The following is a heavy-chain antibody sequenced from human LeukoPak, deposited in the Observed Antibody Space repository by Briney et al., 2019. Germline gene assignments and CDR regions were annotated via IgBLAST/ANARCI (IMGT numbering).Heavy chain of an antibody. V-gene: IGHV4-39*01. CDR3: ARRGSGGGYYSPPHHHFDY. Sequence: SETLFLTCTVSGGSISSSSYYWGWIRQPPGKGLEWIGSIYYSGSTYYNPSLKSRVTISVDTSKNQFSLKLSSVTAADTAVYYCARRGSGGGYYSPPHHHFDYWGQGTLVTVSS. D-gene: IGHD1-26*01. J-gene: IGHJ4*02. CDR2: IYYSGST. CDR1: GGSISSSSYY.